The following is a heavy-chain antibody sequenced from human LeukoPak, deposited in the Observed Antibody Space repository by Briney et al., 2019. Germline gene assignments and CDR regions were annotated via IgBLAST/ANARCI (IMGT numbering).Heavy chain of an antibody. Sequence: SETLSLTCTVSGGSISSSSYYWGWIRQPPGKGLEWIGSIYYSGSTYYNPSLKSRVTMSVDTSKNQFSLKLSSVTAADTAVYYCARGGGEYRYWGQGTLVTVSS. J-gene: IGHJ4*02. CDR2: IYYSGST. V-gene: IGHV4-39*07. D-gene: IGHD3-10*01. CDR3: ARGGGEYRY. CDR1: GGSISSSSYY.